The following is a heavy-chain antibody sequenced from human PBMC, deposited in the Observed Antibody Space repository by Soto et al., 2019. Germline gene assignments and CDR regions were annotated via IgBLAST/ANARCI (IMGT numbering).Heavy chain of an antibody. CDR1: GGSFSGYY. V-gene: IGHV4-34*01. D-gene: IGHD3-10*01. CDR3: ARGRVVLLWFGELENWFDP. Sequence: SETLSLTCAVYGGSFSGYYWSWIRQPPGKGLEWIGEINHSGSTNYNPSLKSRVTISVDTSKNQFSLKLSSVTAADTAVYYCARGRVVLLWFGELENWFDPWGQGTLVT. J-gene: IGHJ5*02. CDR2: INHSGST.